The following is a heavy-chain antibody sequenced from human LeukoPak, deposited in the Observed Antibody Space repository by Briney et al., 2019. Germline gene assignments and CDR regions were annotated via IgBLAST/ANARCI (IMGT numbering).Heavy chain of an antibody. CDR2: IKQDGREK. Sequence: GGSLRLSCAASGFTFSDYYMSWIRQAPGKGLEWVANIKQDGREKYYVDSVKGRFTISRDNAKNSLYLQMNSLRAEDTAVYYCAREGSDWNYYYYMDVWGKGTTVTISS. CDR1: GFTFSDYY. J-gene: IGHJ6*03. CDR3: AREGSDWNYYYYMDV. D-gene: IGHD6-19*01. V-gene: IGHV3-7*01.